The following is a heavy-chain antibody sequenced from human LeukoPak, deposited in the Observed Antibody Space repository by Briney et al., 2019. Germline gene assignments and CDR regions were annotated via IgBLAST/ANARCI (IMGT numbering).Heavy chain of an antibody. CDR2: IHTSGST. V-gene: IGHV4-61*02. J-gene: IGHJ4*02. D-gene: IGHD5-18*01. CDR1: GGSISSGSYH. CDR3: AAGYSYGSSLSH. Sequence: PSQTLSLTCTVFGGSISSGSYHWSWIRQPAGKGLEWIGRIHTSGSTNYNPSLKSRVTLLVDTSKNQFSLKLSSVTAADTAVYYCAAGYSYGSSLSHWGQGTLVTVSS.